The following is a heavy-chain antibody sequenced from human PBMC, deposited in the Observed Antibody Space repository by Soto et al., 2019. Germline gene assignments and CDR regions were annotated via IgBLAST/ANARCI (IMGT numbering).Heavy chain of an antibody. Sequence: EVQLVESGGGLVQPGGSLRLSCAASGFTFSSYSMNWVRQAPGKGLEWVSYIGRSSSTIYYADSVKGRFTISRDNAKNSLYLQINSLRAEDTAVYYCARMGHPFDYWGQGTLVTVSS. CDR2: IGRSSSTI. CDR1: GFTFSSYS. V-gene: IGHV3-48*01. J-gene: IGHJ4*02. CDR3: ARMGHPFDY.